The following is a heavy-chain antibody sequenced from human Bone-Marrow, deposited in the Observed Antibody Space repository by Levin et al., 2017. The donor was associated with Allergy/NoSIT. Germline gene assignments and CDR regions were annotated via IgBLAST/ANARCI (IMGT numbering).Heavy chain of an antibody. D-gene: IGHD2-2*02. J-gene: IGHJ6*02. CDR3: ARDRDIVVVPAAIRGHYYYYGMDV. V-gene: IGHV3-30*04. Sequence: GGSLRLSCAASGFTFSSYAMHWVRQAPGKGLEWVAVISYDGSNKYYADSVKGRFTISRDNSKNTLYLQMNSLRAEDTAVYYCARDRDIVVVPAAIRGHYYYYGMDVWGQGTTVTVSS. CDR2: ISYDGSNK. CDR1: GFTFSSYA.